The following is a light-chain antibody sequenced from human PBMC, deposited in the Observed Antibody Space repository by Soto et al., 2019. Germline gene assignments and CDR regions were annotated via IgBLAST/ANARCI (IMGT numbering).Light chain of an antibody. V-gene: IGKV3-15*01. CDR2: GAS. J-gene: IGKJ1*01. Sequence: EIVMTQSPATLSVSPGERATLSCRASQSVRSSLAWYQQKPGQAPRLLMYGASTRATGIPARFSGSESGTEFTLPISSLEPEDFAVYYCQQQGAFGQGTKVDIK. CDR1: QSVRSS. CDR3: QQQGA.